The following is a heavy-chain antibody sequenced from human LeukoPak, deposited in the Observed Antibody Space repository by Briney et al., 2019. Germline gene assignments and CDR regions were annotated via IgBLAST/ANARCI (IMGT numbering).Heavy chain of an antibody. Sequence: SETLSLTCTVSGGSITGYYWTWIRQPAGKGLEWIGRVSDTGRAYYYPSLERPVTISLDTSNNRFSLKVTSVAAADTAVYYCARGTYMTPISGYYSFVYWGQGTLVSVSS. V-gene: IGHV4-4*07. D-gene: IGHD3-22*01. CDR2: VSDTGRA. CDR1: GGSITGYY. CDR3: ARGTYMTPISGYYSFVY. J-gene: IGHJ4*02.